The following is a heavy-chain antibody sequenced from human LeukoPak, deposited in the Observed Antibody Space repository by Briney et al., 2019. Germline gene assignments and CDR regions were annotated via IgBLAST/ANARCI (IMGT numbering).Heavy chain of an antibody. Sequence: SETLSLTCAVYGGSFSGYYWNWIRQPPGKGREWVGEINHSGSTNYNPSLKSRVTISVDTANNQFSLKLRSLTAADTAVYYCARRRPNLWSRGVIRGNWFAPWGQGTLVTVSS. V-gene: IGHV4-34*01. CDR1: GGSFSGYY. J-gene: IGHJ5*02. CDR3: ARRRPNLWSRGVIRGNWFAP. D-gene: IGHD3-10*01. CDR2: INHSGST.